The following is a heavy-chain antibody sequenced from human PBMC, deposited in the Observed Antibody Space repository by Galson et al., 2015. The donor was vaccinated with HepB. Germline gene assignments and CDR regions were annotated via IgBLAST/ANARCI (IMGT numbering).Heavy chain of an antibody. CDR3: ARGHSGYE. CDR1: GYTFTKYA. CDR2: INAGNGDT. J-gene: IGHJ4*02. V-gene: IGHV1-3*01. D-gene: IGHD5-12*01. Sequence: SVKVSCKASGYTFTKYAMHWVRQAPGQRLEWMGWINAGNGDTKYSQKFQGRVTITRDTSASTAYMVLSSLRSEDTAVYYCARGHSGYEWGQGTAVTVSS.